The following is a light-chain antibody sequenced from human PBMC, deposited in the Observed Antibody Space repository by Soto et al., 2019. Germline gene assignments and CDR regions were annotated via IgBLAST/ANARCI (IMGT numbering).Light chain of an antibody. Sequence: EIVLTQSPDTLSLSPGERATLSCRASRTVTSGYLAWYQQKPGQAPRLLISGASSGATGIPDRFSGSGSGTDFTLTINRLEPEDFAVYFCQQYGNSSWTFGQGTKVDIK. V-gene: IGKV3-20*01. CDR1: RTVTSGY. CDR3: QQYGNSSWT. J-gene: IGKJ1*01. CDR2: GAS.